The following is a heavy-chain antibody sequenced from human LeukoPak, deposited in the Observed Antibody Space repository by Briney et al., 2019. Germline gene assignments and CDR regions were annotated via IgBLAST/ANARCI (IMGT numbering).Heavy chain of an antibody. CDR2: IKLDGSEK. CDR1: GFTFSNYW. Sequence: GGSLRLSCAASGFTFSNYWMSWVRQAPGKGLGWVANIKLDGSEKYYVDSVKGRFTISRDNAKNSLYLQMNGLRTEDTAVYYCSRGNDYGDPYPNDFWGPGTLVTVSS. V-gene: IGHV3-7*03. D-gene: IGHD4-17*01. CDR3: SRGNDYGDPYPNDF. J-gene: IGHJ4*02.